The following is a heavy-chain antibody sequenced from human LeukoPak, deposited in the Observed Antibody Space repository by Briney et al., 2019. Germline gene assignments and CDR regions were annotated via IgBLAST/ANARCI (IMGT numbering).Heavy chain of an antibody. D-gene: IGHD2-2*02. CDR3: ARVGCSSTSCYKVVWFDP. Sequence: SQTLSLTCTVSGGSISSGGYYWSWIRQPPGKGLEWIGYIYHSGSTYYNPSLKSRVTISVDRSKNQFSLKLSSVTAADTAVYYCARVGCSSTSCYKVVWFDPWGQGTLVTVSS. V-gene: IGHV4-30-2*01. CDR1: GGSISSGGYY. J-gene: IGHJ5*02. CDR2: IYHSGST.